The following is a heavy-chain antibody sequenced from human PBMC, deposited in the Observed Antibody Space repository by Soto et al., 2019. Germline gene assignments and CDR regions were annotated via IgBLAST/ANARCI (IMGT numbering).Heavy chain of an antibody. CDR1: GYTFTDYD. CDR3: ARYSSTTNPV. Sequence: QVQLVQSGAEVRRPGTSVMVSCKTSGYTFTDYDINWVRQATGQGLEWMGWMNTNSGNNGYAQKFQGRFSMTMNTATSTAYMELSSLRSDDTAIYYCARYSSTTNPVWGQGTMVTVSS. D-gene: IGHD2-2*01. CDR2: MNTNSGNN. J-gene: IGHJ3*01. V-gene: IGHV1-8*01.